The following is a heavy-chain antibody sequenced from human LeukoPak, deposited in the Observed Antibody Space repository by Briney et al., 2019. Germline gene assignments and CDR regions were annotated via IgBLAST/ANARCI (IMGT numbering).Heavy chain of an antibody. CDR2: ITSVSSYK. J-gene: IGHJ4*02. Sequence: GGSLRLSCKASGFTFSNYAMNWVRQAPGKGLEWVSSITSVSSYKYYADSVKGRFTISRDNAKNSLYLQMNSLRAEDTAVYYCARGNLYWGQGTLVTVSS. CDR3: ARGNLY. CDR1: GFTFSNYA. D-gene: IGHD2/OR15-2a*01. V-gene: IGHV3-21*01.